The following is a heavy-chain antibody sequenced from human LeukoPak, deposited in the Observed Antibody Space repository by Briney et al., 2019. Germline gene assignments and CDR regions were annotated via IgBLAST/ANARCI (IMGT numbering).Heavy chain of an antibody. CDR2: IYYSGST. Sequence: SETLSLTCTVSGGSISSGGYYWSWIRQHPGKGLEWIGYIYYSGSTNYNPSLKSRVTISVDTSKNQFSLKLSSVTAADTAVYYLASPPPFSTSGYFDSGGQGTLVPASS. D-gene: IGHD2-2*01. J-gene: IGHJ4*02. CDR1: GGSISSGGYY. V-gene: IGHV4-61*08. CDR3: ASPPPFSTSGYFDS.